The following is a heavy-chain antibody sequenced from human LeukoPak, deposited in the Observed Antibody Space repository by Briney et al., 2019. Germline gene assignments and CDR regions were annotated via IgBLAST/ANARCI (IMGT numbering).Heavy chain of an antibody. V-gene: IGHV1-8*03. D-gene: IGHD2-8*01. Sequence: GASVKVSCKASGYTFTSYDINWVRQATGQGLEWMGWMNPNSGNPGYAQKFQGRVTITRNTSISTAYMELSSLRSEDTAVYYCARRAYYCTNGVCHRRYYYYMDVWGKGTTVTVSS. CDR3: ARRAYYCTNGVCHRRYYYYMDV. CDR2: MNPNSGNP. J-gene: IGHJ6*03. CDR1: GYTFTSYD.